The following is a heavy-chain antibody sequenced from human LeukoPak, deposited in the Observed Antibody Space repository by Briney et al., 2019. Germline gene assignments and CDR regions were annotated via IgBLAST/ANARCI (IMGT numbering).Heavy chain of an antibody. J-gene: IGHJ1*01. D-gene: IGHD3-3*01. CDR3: AMGATSWSGYSFPKIFQH. CDR2: ISSSSSYI. V-gene: IGHV3-21*01. CDR1: GFTFSSYS. Sequence: GGSLRLSCAASGFTFSSYSMNWVRQAPGKGLEWVSSISSSSSYIYYADSVKGRFTISRDNAKNSLYLQMNSLRAEDTAVYYCAMGATSWSGYSFPKIFQHWGRGTLVTVSS.